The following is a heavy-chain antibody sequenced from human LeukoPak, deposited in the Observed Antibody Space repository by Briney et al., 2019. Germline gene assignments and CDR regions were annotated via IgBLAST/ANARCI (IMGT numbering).Heavy chain of an antibody. CDR2: IYYSGST. D-gene: IGHD2-2*01. CDR3: ARGDIVVVPAANGFDP. CDR1: GGSISSGDYY. V-gene: IGHV4-30-4*08. J-gene: IGHJ5*02. Sequence: SETLSLTCTVSGGSISSGDYYWSWIRQPPGRGLEWIGYIYYSGSTYDNPSLKSRVTISVDTSKNQFSLKLRSVTAADTAVYYCARGDIVVVPAANGFDPWGQGTLVTVSS.